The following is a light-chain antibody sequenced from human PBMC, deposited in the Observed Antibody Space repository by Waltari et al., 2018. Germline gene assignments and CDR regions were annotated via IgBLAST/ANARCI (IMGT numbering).Light chain of an antibody. CDR1: QNLLYNSDNKNY. CDR2: WAS. Sequence: DIVMTQSPDSLAVSLGERVTINCRSSQNLLYNSDNKNYLAWFQQKPGQPPKLLIYWASTRESGVPDRFSGSGSGTEFTLTISSLQAEDVAVYYCHQYYGAPLSFGGGTKVEIK. J-gene: IGKJ4*02. V-gene: IGKV4-1*01. CDR3: HQYYGAPLS.